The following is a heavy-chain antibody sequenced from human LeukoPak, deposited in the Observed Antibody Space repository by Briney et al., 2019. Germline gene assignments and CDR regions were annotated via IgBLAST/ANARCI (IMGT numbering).Heavy chain of an antibody. CDR3: ARFVRTMVRGVSNYFDY. CDR1: GGSISSGSYY. V-gene: IGHV4-61*02. Sequence: SETLSLTCTVSGGSISSGSYYWSWIRQPAGKGLEWIGRIYTSGSTNYNPSLKSRVTISVDTSKNQFSLKLSSVTAADTAVYYCARFVRTMVRGVSNYFDYWGQGTLVTVSS. D-gene: IGHD3-10*01. CDR2: IYTSGST. J-gene: IGHJ4*02.